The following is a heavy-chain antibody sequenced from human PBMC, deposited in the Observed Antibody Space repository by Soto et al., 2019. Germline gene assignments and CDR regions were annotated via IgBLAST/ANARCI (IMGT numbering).Heavy chain of an antibody. V-gene: IGHV3-30-3*01. CDR1: GFTFSSYA. CDR2: ISYDGSNK. J-gene: IGHJ4*02. CDR3: ARDNSSSWYYFDY. Sequence: QVQLVESGGGVVQPGRSLRLSCAASGFTFSSYAMHWVRQAPGKGLEWVAVISYDGSNKYYADSVKGRFTISRDNSKNTLYLQMTSLRAEDTAVYYGARDNSSSWYYFDYWGQGTLVTVSS. D-gene: IGHD6-13*01.